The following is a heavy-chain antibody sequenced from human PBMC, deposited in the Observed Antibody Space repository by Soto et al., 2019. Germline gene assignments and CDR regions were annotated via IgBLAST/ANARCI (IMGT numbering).Heavy chain of an antibody. J-gene: IGHJ6*02. V-gene: IGHV4-39*01. CDR1: GGSISSSSYY. D-gene: IGHD2-15*01. CDR3: ARRGGIVVGYYYYGMDV. CDR2: IYYSGST. Sequence: SETLSLTCTVSGGSISSSSYYWGWIRQPPGKGLEWIGSIYYSGSTYYNPSLKSRVTISVDTSKNQFSLKLSSVTAADTAVYYCARRGGIVVGYYYYGMDVWGQGTRSPSP.